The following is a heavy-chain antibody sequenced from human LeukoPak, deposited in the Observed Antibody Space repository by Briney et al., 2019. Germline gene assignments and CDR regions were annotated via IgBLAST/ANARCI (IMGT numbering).Heavy chain of an antibody. D-gene: IGHD2-2*01. Sequence: ASVKVSCKASGYTFTGYYMHWVRQAPGQGLEWMGWINPNSGGTNYAQKFQGRVTMTRDTSISTACMELSRLRSDDTAVYYCAKEGVPAAMIGWFDPWGQGTLVTVSS. J-gene: IGHJ5*02. CDR2: INPNSGGT. CDR3: AKEGVPAAMIGWFDP. V-gene: IGHV1-2*02. CDR1: GYTFTGYY.